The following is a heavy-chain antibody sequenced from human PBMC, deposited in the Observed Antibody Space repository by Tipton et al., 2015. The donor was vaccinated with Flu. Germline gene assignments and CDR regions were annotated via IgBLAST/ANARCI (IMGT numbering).Heavy chain of an antibody. CDR3: AKAAARKYYFDY. CDR1: GFTFSSYA. CDR2: ISYDGSNK. J-gene: IGHJ4*02. D-gene: IGHD6-13*01. Sequence: CAASGFTFSSYAMHWVRQAPGKGLEWVAVISYDGSNKYYADSVKSRFTISRDNSKSTLYLQMNSLRAGDTAVYYCAKAAARKYYFDYWGQGTLVTVSS. V-gene: IGHV3-30-3*01.